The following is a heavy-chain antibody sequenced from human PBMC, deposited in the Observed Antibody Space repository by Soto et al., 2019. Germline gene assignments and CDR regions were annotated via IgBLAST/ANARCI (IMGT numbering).Heavy chain of an antibody. D-gene: IGHD2-2*01. J-gene: IGHJ5*02. CDR1: GFSLSTSGVG. V-gene: IGHV2-5*02. CDR3: AHRVVPAAIFVGVPFFPPRDNWFDP. Sequence: SGPTLVNPTQTLTLTCTFSGFSLSTSGVGVGWIRQPPGKALEWLALIYWDDDKRYSPSLKSRLTITKDTSKNQVVLTMTNMDPVDTATYYCAHRVVPAAIFVGVPFFPPRDNWFDPWGQGTLVTVSS. CDR2: IYWDDDK.